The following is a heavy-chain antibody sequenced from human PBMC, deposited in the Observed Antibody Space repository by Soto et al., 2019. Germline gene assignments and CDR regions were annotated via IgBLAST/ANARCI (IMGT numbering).Heavy chain of an antibody. CDR1: GGSISSSSYY. J-gene: IGHJ5*02. Sequence: QLQLQESGPGLVKPSETLSLTCTVSGGSISSSSYYWGWIRQPPGKGLEWIGSIYYSGSTYYNPSLKSRVTISVDTSKNQFSLKLSSVTAADTAVYYCARHDCSSTSCHPWFDPWGQGTLVTVSS. CDR3: ARHDCSSTSCHPWFDP. CDR2: IYYSGST. V-gene: IGHV4-39*01. D-gene: IGHD2-2*01.